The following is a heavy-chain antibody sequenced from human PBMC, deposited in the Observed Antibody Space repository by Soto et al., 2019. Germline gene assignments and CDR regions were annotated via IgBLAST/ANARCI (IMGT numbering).Heavy chain of an antibody. D-gene: IGHD3-16*01. CDR1: GFTFSNAW. CDR3: TTRPTFSYVGPGKYLQL. Sequence: EVQLVESGGGLVKPGGSLRLSCAASGFTFSNAWLSWVRQAPGKGLDWVGRIKSKTAGGTTDYAAPVKGRFTITRDDSNKLLLLQMNLLKTETTAVYYCTTRPTFSYVGPGKYLQLWGQGTLVTVSS. V-gene: IGHV3-15*01. J-gene: IGHJ1*01. CDR2: IKSKTAGGTT.